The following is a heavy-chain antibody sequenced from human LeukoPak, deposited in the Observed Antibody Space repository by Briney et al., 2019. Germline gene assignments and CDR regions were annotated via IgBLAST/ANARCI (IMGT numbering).Heavy chain of an antibody. CDR1: GFTFSSYW. CDR2: INNDGSST. J-gene: IGHJ4*02. V-gene: IGHV3-74*01. CDR3: ARGRSAAAVDY. Sequence: PGGSLRLSCAASGFTFSSYWMHWVRQAPGRGLVWVSRINNDGSSTSYADSVKGRFTISRDNAKNTLHLQMNSLRAEDTAVYYCARGRSAAAVDYWGQGTLVTVSS.